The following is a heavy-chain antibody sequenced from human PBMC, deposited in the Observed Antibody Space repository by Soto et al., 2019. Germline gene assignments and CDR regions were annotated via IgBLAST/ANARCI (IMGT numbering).Heavy chain of an antibody. V-gene: IGHV3-21*01. CDR1: GFTFSSYS. J-gene: IGHJ6*02. Sequence: GGSLRLSCAASGFTFSSYSMNWVRQAPGKGLEWVSSISSSSSYIYYADSVKGRFTISRDNAKNSLYLQMNSLRAEDTAVYYCARDSRGSSSSWDYYYYYGMDVWGQGTTVTVSS. CDR3: ARDSRGSSSSWDYYYYYGMDV. CDR2: ISSSSSYI. D-gene: IGHD6-6*01.